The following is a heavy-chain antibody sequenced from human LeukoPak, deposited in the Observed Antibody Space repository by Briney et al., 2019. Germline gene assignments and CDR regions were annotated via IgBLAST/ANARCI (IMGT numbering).Heavy chain of an antibody. CDR3: AREGPGYSYVDY. CDR2: IYSNGIT. D-gene: IGHD5-18*01. V-gene: IGHV4-4*07. J-gene: IGHJ4*02. Sequence: PSETLSLTCTVSGGSTSGYYWSWIRQPAGKGLEWIGRIYSNGITNYNPSLKSRVTMSVDTSKSQFSLKLSSVTAADTAVYYCAREGPGYSYVDYWGQGTLVTVSS. CDR1: GGSTSGYY.